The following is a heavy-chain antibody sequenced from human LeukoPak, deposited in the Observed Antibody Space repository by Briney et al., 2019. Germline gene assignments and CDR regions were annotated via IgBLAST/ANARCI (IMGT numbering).Heavy chain of an antibody. CDR2: INPNSGGT. V-gene: IGHV1-2*02. Sequence: APVKVSCKASGYTFTAYYMYWVRQAPGQGLEWMGWINPNSGGTKYAQKFQDRVTMTRDTSISTAYMELSRLRSDDTAVYYCTRLLYSSGWYPSGYWGQGTLVSVSS. D-gene: IGHD6-19*01. CDR1: GYTFTAYY. CDR3: TRLLYSSGWYPSGY. J-gene: IGHJ4*02.